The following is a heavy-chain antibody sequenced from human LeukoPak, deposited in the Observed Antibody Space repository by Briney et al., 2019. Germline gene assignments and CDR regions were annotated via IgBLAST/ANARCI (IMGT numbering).Heavy chain of an antibody. CDR2: IKQDGSEK. V-gene: IGHV3-7*01. CDR3: ARVSGTTSGSYDY. J-gene: IGHJ4*02. D-gene: IGHD1-26*01. Sequence: PGGALRLSCAASGFTFSTYWMSWVRQAPGKGLEWVANIKQDGSEKFYVDSVKGRFTISRDNAKNSVYLQMNSLRAEDTAVYYCARVSGTTSGSYDYWGQGTLVTVSS. CDR1: GFTFSTYW.